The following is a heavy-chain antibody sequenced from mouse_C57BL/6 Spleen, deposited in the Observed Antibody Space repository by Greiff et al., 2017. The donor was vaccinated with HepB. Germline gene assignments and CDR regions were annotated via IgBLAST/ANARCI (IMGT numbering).Heavy chain of an antibody. CDR2: IHPNSGST. J-gene: IGHJ4*01. Sequence: VQLQQPGAELVKPGASVKLSCKASGYTFTSYWMHWVKQRPGQGLEWIGMIHPNSGSTNYNEKFKSKATLTVDKSSSTAYMQLSSLTSEDSAVYYCARGGLPPHPDDAMDYWGQGTSVTVSS. V-gene: IGHV1-64*01. CDR3: ARGGLPPHPDDAMDY. CDR1: GYTFTSYW. D-gene: IGHD5-5*01.